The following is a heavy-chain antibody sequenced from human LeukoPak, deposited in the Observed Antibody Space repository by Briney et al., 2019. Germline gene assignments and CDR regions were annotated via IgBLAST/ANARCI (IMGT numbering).Heavy chain of an antibody. V-gene: IGHV4-38-2*02. CDR1: GYSISSGYY. J-gene: IGHJ4*02. D-gene: IGHD5-18*01. CDR2: IYHSGST. Sequence: SETLSLTCTVSGYSISSGYYWGWIRQPPGKGLEWIGSIYHSGSTYYNPSLKSRVTISVDTSKNQFSLKLSSVTAADTAVYYCARDGRYSYGSGYYFDYWGQGTLVTVSS. CDR3: ARDGRYSYGSGYYFDY.